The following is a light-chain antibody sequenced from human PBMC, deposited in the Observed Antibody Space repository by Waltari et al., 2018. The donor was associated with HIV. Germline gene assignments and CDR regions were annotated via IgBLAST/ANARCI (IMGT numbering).Light chain of an antibody. Sequence: DIQMTQSPSTLSASVGDRVIITCRASQSINAWLARYQQIPGKAPRLLIYKASNLQSGVPSRFSGSGSGTEFTLTISSLQPDDFATYYCQQYNNFPATFGPGTKVDIK. CDR2: KAS. V-gene: IGKV1-5*03. J-gene: IGKJ3*01. CDR3: QQYNNFPAT. CDR1: QSINAW.